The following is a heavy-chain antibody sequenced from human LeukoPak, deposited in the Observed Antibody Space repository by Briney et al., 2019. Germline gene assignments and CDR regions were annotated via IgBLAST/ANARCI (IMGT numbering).Heavy chain of an antibody. D-gene: IGHD3-16*02. V-gene: IGHV3-23*01. CDR3: AKLAPYDFVWGSYRWEGNYFDY. CDR2: ISGSGGST. Sequence: GGSLRLSCAASGFTFSSYAMSWVRQAPGKGLEWVSAISGSGGSTYYADSVKGRFTISRDNSKNTLYLQMNSLRAEDTAVYYCAKLAPYDFVWGSYRWEGNYFDYWGQGTLVTVSS. J-gene: IGHJ4*02. CDR1: GFTFSSYA.